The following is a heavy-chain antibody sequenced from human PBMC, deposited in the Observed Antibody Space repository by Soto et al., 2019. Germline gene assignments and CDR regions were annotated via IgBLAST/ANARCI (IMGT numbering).Heavy chain of an antibody. D-gene: IGHD3-10*01. Sequence: GGSLRLSCAASGFTFSSYWMHWVRQAPGKGLVWVSRINSDGSSTSYADSVKGRFTISRDNAKNTLYLQMNSLRAEDTAVYYCARERRGRDYFDYWGQGTLVTVSS. V-gene: IGHV3-74*01. CDR3: ARERRGRDYFDY. CDR1: GFTFSSYW. J-gene: IGHJ4*02. CDR2: INSDGSST.